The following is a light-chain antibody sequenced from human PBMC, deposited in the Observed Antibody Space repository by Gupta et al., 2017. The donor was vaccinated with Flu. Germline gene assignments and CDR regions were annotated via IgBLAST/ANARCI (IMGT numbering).Light chain of an antibody. CDR2: LHADGRH. CDR3: PTWGTSYVG. V-gene: IGLV4-69*01. J-gene: IGLJ2*01. CDR1: SAHSTYD. Sequence: QVVLTQSPSATASLGASVKLTCTLSSAHSTYDIAWHQHQPKTGPRYLISLHADGRHTTGDAIPDCFSGASSGAALSLTISSLQSEADAYYSCPTWGTSYVGCGGGTKMTVL.